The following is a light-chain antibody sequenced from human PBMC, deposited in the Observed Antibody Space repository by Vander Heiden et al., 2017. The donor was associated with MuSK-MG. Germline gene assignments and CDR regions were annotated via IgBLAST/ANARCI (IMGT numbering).Light chain of an antibody. CDR3: SSYTSSSRSV. J-gene: IGLJ1*01. CDR2: DVS. CDR1: SSDVGGYNY. Sequence: QSALTQPASVSGSPGQSITISSTGTSSDVGGYNYVSWYQQHPGKAPKLMIYDVSNRPSGVSNRFSGSKSGNTASLTISGLQAEDEADYYCSSYTSSSRSVFGTGTKVTVL. V-gene: IGLV2-14*03.